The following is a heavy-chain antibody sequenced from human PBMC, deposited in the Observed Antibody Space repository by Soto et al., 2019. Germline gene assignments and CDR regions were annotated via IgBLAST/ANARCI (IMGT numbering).Heavy chain of an antibody. J-gene: IGHJ4*02. CDR1: GGTFSSYA. V-gene: IGHV1-69*01. CDR2: IIPIFGTA. D-gene: IGHD6-19*01. CDR3: ARAAVAGTWHLRYYFDY. Sequence: QVQLVQSGAEVKKPGSSVKVSCTASGGTFSSYAISWVRQAPGQGLEWMGGIIPIFGTANYAQKFQGRVTITADESTSTAYMELSSLRSEDTAVYYCARAAVAGTWHLRYYFDYWGQGTLVTVSS.